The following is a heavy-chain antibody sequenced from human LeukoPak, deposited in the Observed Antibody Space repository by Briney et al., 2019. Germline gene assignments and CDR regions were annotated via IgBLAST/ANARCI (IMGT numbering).Heavy chain of an antibody. J-gene: IGHJ4*02. D-gene: IGHD5-18*01. V-gene: IGHV3-66*01. CDR3: ARDNTAMVGLDY. Sequence: PGGSLRLSCAASGFTVSSNYMTWVRQAPGKGLEWVSVIYSGGSTYHADSVKGRFTISRDNSKNTLYLQMNSLRAEDTGVYYCARDNTAMVGLDYWGQGTLVTVSS. CDR1: GFTVSSNY. CDR2: IYSGGST.